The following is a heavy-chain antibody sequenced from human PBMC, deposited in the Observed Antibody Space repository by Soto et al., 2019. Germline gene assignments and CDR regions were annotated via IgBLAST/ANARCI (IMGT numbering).Heavy chain of an antibody. V-gene: IGHV3-21*01. CDR3: ARVQGGCSGGTCYGFDY. D-gene: IGHD2-15*01. CDR1: RFTFSTYS. CDR2: ISSSSSYI. J-gene: IGHJ4*02. Sequence: EVQLVESGGGLVKPGGSLRLSCAASRFTFSTYSMNWVRQAPGKGLEWVSSISSSSSYIKYADSVKGRFTISRDNAKNSLYLQMNSLRGGDTAVYYCARVQGGCSGGTCYGFDYWGQGTLVTVSS.